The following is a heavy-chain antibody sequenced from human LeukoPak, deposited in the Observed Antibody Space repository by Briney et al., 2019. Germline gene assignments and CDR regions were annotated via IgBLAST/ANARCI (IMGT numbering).Heavy chain of an antibody. Sequence: ASVSVSCKASGYTFSSYDMNWVRQAPGQGLEWMGWMNPNSGNTGYAQKFQGTVTMPRTTSISTAYMELSSLRSEDTAVYSCARWVSTWFGELNYSFDSWGQGTLVTVSS. CDR2: MNPNSGNT. D-gene: IGHD3-10*01. CDR1: GYTFSSYD. CDR3: ARWVSTWFGELNYSFDS. V-gene: IGHV1-8*01. J-gene: IGHJ4*02.